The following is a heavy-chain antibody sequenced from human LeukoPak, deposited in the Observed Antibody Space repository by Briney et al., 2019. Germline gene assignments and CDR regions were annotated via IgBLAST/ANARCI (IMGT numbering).Heavy chain of an antibody. CDR2: IVVGSGNT. J-gene: IGHJ4*02. V-gene: IGHV1-58*02. CDR1: GFTFTSSA. CDR3: AADLYGAVYFDY. D-gene: IGHD4-17*01. Sequence: SVKVSCKASGFTFTSSAMQWVRQARGLRLEWIGWIVVGSGNTNYAQKFQERVTITRDMSTSTAYMELSSLRSEDTAVYYCAADLYGAVYFDYWGQGTLVTVSS.